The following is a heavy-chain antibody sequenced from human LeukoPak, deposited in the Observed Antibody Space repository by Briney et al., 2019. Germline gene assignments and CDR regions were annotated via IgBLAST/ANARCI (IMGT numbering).Heavy chain of an antibody. D-gene: IGHD3-9*01. J-gene: IGHJ6*04. CDR1: RGTFCSYP. CDR3: ARSSAYYDILTGYSDNYYYGMDV. CDR2: IIPIVGTA. Sequence: SVKVSCKAFRGTFCSYPISWVRQAPGHGREWRGGIIPIVGTANYAQKFQGRVTITADESTSTAYMELSSLRSEDTAVYYCARSSAYYDILTGYSDNYYYGMDVWGKGTTVTVSS. V-gene: IGHV1-69*13.